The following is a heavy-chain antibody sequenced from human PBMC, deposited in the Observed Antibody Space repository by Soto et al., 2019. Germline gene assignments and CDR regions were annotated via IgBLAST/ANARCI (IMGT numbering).Heavy chain of an antibody. CDR2: ISYDGSNK. V-gene: IGHV3-30*18. CDR3: AKELTPEWLRSGPYYYYGMDV. J-gene: IGHJ6*02. CDR1: GFTFSSYG. D-gene: IGHD5-12*01. Sequence: GGSLRLSCAASGFTFSSYGMHWVRQAPGKGLEWVAVISYDGSNKYYADSVKGRFTISRDNSKNTLYLQMNSLRAEDTAVYYCAKELTPEWLRSGPYYYYGMDVWGQGTTVTVSS.